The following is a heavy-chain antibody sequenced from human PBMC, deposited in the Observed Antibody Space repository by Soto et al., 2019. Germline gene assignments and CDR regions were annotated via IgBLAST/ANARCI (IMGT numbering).Heavy chain of an antibody. Sequence: GGSLRLSCAASGFTLSTYYVHWVGQATGKGLEWVAALSYAGDTYYPGSVKGRFSISRDNAKNSLYLQINSLRAEDTAVYYCDRQHSGSYYFDYWGQGTPVTVSS. J-gene: IGHJ4*02. CDR2: LSYAGDT. CDR1: GFTLSTYY. V-gene: IGHV3-13*01. CDR3: DRQHSGSYYFDY. D-gene: IGHD1-26*01.